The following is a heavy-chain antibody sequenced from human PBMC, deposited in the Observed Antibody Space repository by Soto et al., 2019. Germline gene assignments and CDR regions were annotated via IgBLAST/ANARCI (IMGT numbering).Heavy chain of an antibody. D-gene: IGHD3-22*01. Sequence: ASVKVSCKASGYTFTRSGINWVRQAPGQGLEWLGWISAYDGYTNYAQILQGRVSMTTDTSTKTAYMELRSLRSDDTAMYYCARGGFYDSSGARNYYYYGMNVWGQGTTVTVSS. CDR2: ISAYDGYT. V-gene: IGHV1-18*01. CDR3: ARGGFYDSSGARNYYYYGMNV. CDR1: GYTFTRSG. J-gene: IGHJ6*02.